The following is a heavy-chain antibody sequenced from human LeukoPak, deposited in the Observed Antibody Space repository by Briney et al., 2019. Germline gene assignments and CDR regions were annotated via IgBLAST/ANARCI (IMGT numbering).Heavy chain of an antibody. CDR1: GYTFTSYG. D-gene: IGHD3-22*01. Sequence: GASVKVSCKASGYTFTSYGISWVRQAPGQGLEWVGWISAYNGNTHYAQKLQGRVTMTTDTSTSKAYMELRSLRSDDTAVYYCARGITMIVVDPKAFDIWGQGTMVTVSS. CDR2: ISAYNGNT. J-gene: IGHJ3*02. CDR3: ARGITMIVVDPKAFDI. V-gene: IGHV1-18*01.